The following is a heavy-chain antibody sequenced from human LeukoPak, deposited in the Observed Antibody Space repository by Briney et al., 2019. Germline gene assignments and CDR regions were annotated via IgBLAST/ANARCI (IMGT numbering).Heavy chain of an antibody. CDR1: RFTFSSYN. Sequence: GGSLRLSCAASRFTFSSYNMHWVRQAPGKGLEWVAVISYDGSNKYYADSVKGRFTISRDNSKNTLYLQMNSLRAEDTAVYYCASRGYYDSSGYSQHSGDYYGMDVWGQGTTVTVSS. CDR2: ISYDGSNK. CDR3: ASRGYYDSSGYSQHSGDYYGMDV. D-gene: IGHD3-22*01. J-gene: IGHJ6*02. V-gene: IGHV3-30*03.